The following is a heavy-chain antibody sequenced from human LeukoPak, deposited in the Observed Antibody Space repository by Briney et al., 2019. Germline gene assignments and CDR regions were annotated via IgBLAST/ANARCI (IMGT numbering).Heavy chain of an antibody. CDR2: IYYSGST. D-gene: IGHD2-2*01. J-gene: IGHJ3*02. Sequence: PSETLSLTCTVSGGSISSSSYYWGWIRQPPGKGLEWIGSIYYSGSTYYNPSLKSRVTISVDTSKNQFSLKLSSVTAADTAVYYCARPCSSTSCYGAFDIWAKGQWSPSLQ. CDR1: GGSISSSSYY. CDR3: ARPCSSTSCYGAFDI. V-gene: IGHV4-39*01.